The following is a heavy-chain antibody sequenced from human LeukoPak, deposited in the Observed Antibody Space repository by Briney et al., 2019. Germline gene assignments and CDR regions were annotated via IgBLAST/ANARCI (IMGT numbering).Heavy chain of an antibody. Sequence: ASVKVSCKASGYTFSDYYIHWVRQAPGQGLEWMGWINPNSGGTNYAQKFQGRVTMTEDTSTDTAYMELSSLRSEDTAVYYCATRRITMVRGVIDQDYWGQGTLVTVSS. CDR1: GYTFSDYY. V-gene: IGHV1-2*02. CDR2: INPNSGGT. J-gene: IGHJ4*02. CDR3: ATRRITMVRGVIDQDY. D-gene: IGHD3-10*01.